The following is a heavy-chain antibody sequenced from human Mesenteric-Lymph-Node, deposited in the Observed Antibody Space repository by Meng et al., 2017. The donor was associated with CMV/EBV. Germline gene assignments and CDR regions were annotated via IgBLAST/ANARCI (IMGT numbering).Heavy chain of an antibody. J-gene: IGHJ6*02. V-gene: IGHV1-2*02. CDR1: GYTFTGYY. CDR3: ARGGLMIDDFWSGYSTYYYGMDV. D-gene: IGHD3-3*01. Sequence: ASVKVSCKASGYTFTGYYMHWLRQAPGQGLEWMGWINPNSGGTNYAQKFQGRVTMTRDTSISTAYMEPSRLRSDDTAVYYCARGGLMIDDFWSGYSTYYYGMDVWGQGTTVTVSS. CDR2: INPNSGGT.